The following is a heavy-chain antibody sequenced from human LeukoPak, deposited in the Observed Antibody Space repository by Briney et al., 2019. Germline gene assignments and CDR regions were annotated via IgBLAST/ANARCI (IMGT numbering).Heavy chain of an antibody. CDR2: IHPGDSDI. CDR1: GYSFTTYW. D-gene: IGHD6-13*01. Sequence: GESLKISCKASGYSFTTYWIGWVRQMPGKGLEWVGIIHPGDSDIRYSPSFQGQVTISADKTISTTYLQWTSLKASDTGMYYCARGSSSSWYVGYYYYYMDVWGKGTTVTISS. CDR3: ARGSSSSWYVGYYYYYMDV. J-gene: IGHJ6*03. V-gene: IGHV5-51*01.